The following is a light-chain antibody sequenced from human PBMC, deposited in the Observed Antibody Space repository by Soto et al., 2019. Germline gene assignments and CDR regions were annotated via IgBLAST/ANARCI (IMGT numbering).Light chain of an antibody. CDR2: GTS. CDR1: QSVSSSY. V-gene: IGKV3-20*01. CDR3: QQYNNWPPLT. Sequence: EIVLTQSPGTLSLSPGERATLSCRASQSVSSSYLAWYQQKPGQAPRLLIYGTSSRATGIPDRFSGSGSGTDFTLTISRLQSEDFAVYYCQQYNNWPPLTFGGGNKVEIK. J-gene: IGKJ4*01.